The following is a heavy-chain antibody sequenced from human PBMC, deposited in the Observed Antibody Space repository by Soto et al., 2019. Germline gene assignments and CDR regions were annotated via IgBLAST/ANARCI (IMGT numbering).Heavy chain of an antibody. CDR2: IYPGDSDT. Sequence: GESLTSSCNGSGYSFTSYWIGWVRQMPGKGLECMGFIYPGDSDTTYSPSFQGHVTISADKYSSTAYLQWSSLKASDTAMYYCARVDSSGCSEYWGQGTLVTVSS. J-gene: IGHJ4*02. V-gene: IGHV5-51*01. D-gene: IGHD6-25*01. CDR3: ARVDSSGCSEY. CDR1: GYSFTSYW.